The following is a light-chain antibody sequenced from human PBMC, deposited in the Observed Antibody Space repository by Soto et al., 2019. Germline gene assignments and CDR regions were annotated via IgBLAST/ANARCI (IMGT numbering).Light chain of an antibody. J-gene: IGLJ2*01. CDR3: SSYGASSTL. V-gene: IGLV2-14*03. CDR1: SNDIGGYNY. CDR2: DVS. Sequence: QSALTQPASVSGSPGQSVTIPCTGTSNDIGGYNYVSRYQQHPGRVPKLMIFDVSYRPSGISDRFSGSKSGNTASLTISGLQPEDEADYYCSSYGASSTLFGGGTKVTVL.